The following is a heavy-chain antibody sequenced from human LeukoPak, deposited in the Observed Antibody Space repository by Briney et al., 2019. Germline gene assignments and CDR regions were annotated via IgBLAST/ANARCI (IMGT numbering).Heavy chain of an antibody. CDR2: IIPILGIA. J-gene: IGHJ4*02. V-gene: IGHV1-69*04. D-gene: IGHD3-22*01. Sequence: SVKVSCKASGGTFSSYAISWVRQAPGQGLEWMGRIIPILGIANYAQKFQGRVTITADKSTSTAYMELSSLRSEDTAVYYCARVSGPTYYYDSSGYYPPLFDYWGQGTLVTVSS. CDR3: ARVSGPTYYYDSSGYYPPLFDY. CDR1: GGTFSSYA.